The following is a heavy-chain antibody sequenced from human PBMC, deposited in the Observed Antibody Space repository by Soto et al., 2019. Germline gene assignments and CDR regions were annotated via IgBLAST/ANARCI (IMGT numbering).Heavy chain of an antibody. CDR1: GGSISSYY. D-gene: IGHD5-12*01. CDR3: ARGANIVATIESFYYYGMDV. Sequence: SETLSLTCTVSGGSISSYYWSWIRQPPGKGLEWIGYIYYSGSTNYNPSLKSRVTISVDKSKNQFSQKLSSVTAADTAVYYCARGANIVATIESFYYYGMDVWGQGTTVTVS. V-gene: IGHV4-59*12. J-gene: IGHJ6*02. CDR2: IYYSGST.